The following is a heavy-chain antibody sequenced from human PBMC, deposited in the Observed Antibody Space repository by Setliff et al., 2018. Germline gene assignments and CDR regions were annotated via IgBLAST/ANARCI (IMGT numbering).Heavy chain of an antibody. Sequence: SETLSLTCAVYGGSFSGYYWSWIRQPPGKGLEWIGEINHSGSSNYNPSLKSRVTISLDTSKNQFSLKLSSVTAADTAVYDCARDYYDSSGHPPYYYYGMDVWGQGTTVTVSS. V-gene: IGHV4-34*01. J-gene: IGHJ6*02. CDR1: GGSFSGYY. CDR2: INHSGSS. CDR3: ARDYYDSSGHPPYYYYGMDV. D-gene: IGHD3-22*01.